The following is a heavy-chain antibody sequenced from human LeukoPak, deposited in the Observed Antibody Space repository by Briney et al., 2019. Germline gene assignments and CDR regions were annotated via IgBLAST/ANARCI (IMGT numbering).Heavy chain of an antibody. CDR1: GLTFSTYW. J-gene: IGHJ4*02. CDR2: INQNGREK. D-gene: IGHD3-16*01. Sequence: GGSLRLSCEVSGLTFSTYWMTWVRQAPGKGLEWVASINQNGREKYYVDSVKGRFTISRDNAKDSLFLQMNSLRDEDTAVYYCARSLGDDWGQGTLVTVSS. V-gene: IGHV3-7*01. CDR3: ARSLGDD.